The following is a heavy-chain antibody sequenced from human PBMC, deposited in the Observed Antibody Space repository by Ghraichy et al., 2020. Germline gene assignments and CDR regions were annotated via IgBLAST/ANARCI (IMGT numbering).Heavy chain of an antibody. CDR2: ISWDGGRT. Sequence: GGSLRLSCAASGFTFDDYNMNWVRQAPGKGLEWVSIISWDGGRTSYADSVKGRFTISRENSKNSLYLQMNSLRTEDTALYYCARDHQRGSLDSWRQGTLVTVSP. CDR3: ARDHQRGSLDS. CDR1: GFTFDDYN. D-gene: IGHD5-12*01. V-gene: IGHV3-43*01. J-gene: IGHJ4*02.